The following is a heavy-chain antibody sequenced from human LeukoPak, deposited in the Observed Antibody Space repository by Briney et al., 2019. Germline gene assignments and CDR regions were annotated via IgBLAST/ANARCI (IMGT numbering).Heavy chain of an antibody. CDR2: FDPKDGET. V-gene: IGHV1-24*01. D-gene: IGHD6-19*01. CDR1: GYTLSELS. Sequence: ASVKVSCKVSGYTLSELSMHWVRQAPGKGLEWMGGFDPKDGETIYAQKFQGRITMTEDTSTGTAYVELSSLRSDDTAVFFCTAVHGIPVTGTGMGYWGQGTLVTVSS. CDR3: TAVHGIPVTGTGMGY. J-gene: IGHJ4*02.